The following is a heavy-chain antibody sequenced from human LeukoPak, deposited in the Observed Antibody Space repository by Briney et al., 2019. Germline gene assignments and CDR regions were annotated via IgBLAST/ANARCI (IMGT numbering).Heavy chain of an antibody. V-gene: IGHV3-20*04. CDR1: GFTFDDYG. CDR2: INWNGGSP. CDR3: AGVLYSRGWHDQTFDI. J-gene: IGHJ3*02. D-gene: IGHD6-19*01. Sequence: GGSLRLSCAASGFTFDDYGMSWVRHAPGKGLEWVSGINWNGGSPVYADSVKGRFHISRDNPKNSLYLQVDSLRPQDTALFYCAGVLYSRGWHDQTFDIWGQGTMGTVSS.